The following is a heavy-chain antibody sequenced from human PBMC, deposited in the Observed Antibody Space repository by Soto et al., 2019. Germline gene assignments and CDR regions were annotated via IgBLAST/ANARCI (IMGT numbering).Heavy chain of an antibody. D-gene: IGHD2-15*01. CDR3: AHELSGYYYVMDV. CDR2: IYWNGNE. J-gene: IGHJ6*02. Sequence: QITLRESGPTLVKPTQTLTLTCTFSGFSFTTSGVGVGWFRQPPGQALQWLALIYWNGNERYSPSLNNRLTVTKDTSKNQVVLTMTDVDPVDTATYYYAHELSGYYYVMDVWGQGTNVTVSS. CDR1: GFSFTTSGVG. V-gene: IGHV2-5*01.